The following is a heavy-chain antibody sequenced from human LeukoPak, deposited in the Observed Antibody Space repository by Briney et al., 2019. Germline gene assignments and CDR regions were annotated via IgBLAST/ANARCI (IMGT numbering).Heavy chain of an antibody. V-gene: IGHV4-39*01. Sequence: SETLSLTCTASGGSISTTSYYWAWIRQPPGKGLEWIVSIYYDGTTYYNPSLKSRVTTSIDTSKKQFSLNLSAVTATDTAVYYCARPRAGMDVWGQGTTVTVSS. CDR1: GGSISTTSYY. CDR3: ARPRAGMDV. J-gene: IGHJ6*02. CDR2: IYYDGTT.